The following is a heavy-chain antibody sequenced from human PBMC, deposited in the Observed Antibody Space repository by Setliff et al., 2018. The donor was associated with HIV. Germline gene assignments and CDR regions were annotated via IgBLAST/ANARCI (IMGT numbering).Heavy chain of an antibody. CDR3: AKAPGWLFLSHY. CDR1: GFTFSYYT. D-gene: IGHD3-22*01. CDR2: ISYDGNSQ. J-gene: IGHJ4*02. Sequence: PGGSLRLSCAASGFTFSYYTMHWIRQTPDNGLEWVAVISYDGNSQYYADSVKGRFTLSRDNFRNTLYLQMNSLRVEDTAIYYCAKAPGWLFLSHYWGQGTLVTVSS. V-gene: IGHV3-30*04.